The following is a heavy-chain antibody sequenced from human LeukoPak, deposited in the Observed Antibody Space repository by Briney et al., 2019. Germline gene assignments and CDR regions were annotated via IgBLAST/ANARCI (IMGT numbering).Heavy chain of an antibody. D-gene: IGHD5-18*01. J-gene: IGHJ6*03. CDR1: GGSISSSSYY. CDR3: ARVRNVDTARVYYYYYMDV. CDR2: IYYSGST. Sequence: SETLSLTCTVSGGSISSSSYYWGWIRQPPGKGLEWIGSIYYSGSTYYNPSLKSRVTISVGTSKNQFSLKLSSVTAADTAVYYCARVRNVDTARVYYYYYMDVWGKGTTVTVSS. V-gene: IGHV4-39*07.